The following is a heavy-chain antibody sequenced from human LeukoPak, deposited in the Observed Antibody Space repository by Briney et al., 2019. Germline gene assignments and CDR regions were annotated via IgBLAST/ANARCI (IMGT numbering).Heavy chain of an antibody. V-gene: IGHV1-18*01. CDR3: AREFNWGIDY. CDR2: ISAYNGDT. CDR1: GYTFTSYA. Sequence: ASVKVSCKASGYTFTSYAISWVRQAPEQGLEWVGWISAYNGDTNYAQKLQGRVTVTTDTSTRTAYMELRSLRSDDTAVYYCAREFNWGIDYWGQGTLVTVSS. J-gene: IGHJ4*02. D-gene: IGHD7-27*01.